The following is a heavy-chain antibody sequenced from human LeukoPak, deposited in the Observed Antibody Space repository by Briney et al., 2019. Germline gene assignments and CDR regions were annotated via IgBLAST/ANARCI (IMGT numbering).Heavy chain of an antibody. Sequence: PSETLSLTCTVSGGSISSYYWSWIRQPPGKGLEWIGYICYSGSTNYNPSLKSRVTISVDTSRNQFSLKLSSVTAADTALYYCARLHAAMLYFDYWGQGTLVTVSP. CDR3: ARLHAAMLYFDY. V-gene: IGHV4-59*08. J-gene: IGHJ4*02. CDR2: ICYSGST. D-gene: IGHD5-18*01. CDR1: GGSISSYY.